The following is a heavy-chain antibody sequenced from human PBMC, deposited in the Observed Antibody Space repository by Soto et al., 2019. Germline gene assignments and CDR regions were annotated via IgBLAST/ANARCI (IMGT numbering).Heavy chain of an antibody. CDR2: IYFSGST. V-gene: IGHV4-31*11. D-gene: IGHD4-4*01. J-gene: IGHJ4*02. CDR3: ARHSNRNYGLYYFDY. Sequence: PSETLSLTCAVSGGSISNGGYYWSWIRQHPGKGLEWIGSIYFSGSTYYNPSLKSRVTISVATPKNQFSLKVSSATAADTAVYYCARHSNRNYGLYYFDYWGLGALVTVSS. CDR1: GGSISNGGYY.